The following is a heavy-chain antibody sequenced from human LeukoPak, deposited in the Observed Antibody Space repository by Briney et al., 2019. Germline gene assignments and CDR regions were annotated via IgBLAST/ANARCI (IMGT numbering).Heavy chain of an antibody. V-gene: IGHV3-7*01. CDR2: IKQDGSEK. D-gene: IGHD5-18*01. CDR1: GFTFSSYW. Sequence: GGSLRLSCAASGFTFSSYWMSWVRQAPGKGLEWVANIKQDGSEKQYVDSVKGRFAISRDNAENSLYLQMNSLKAEDTAVYYCARESVQLWLYVFDYWGQGSLVTVPS. J-gene: IGHJ4*02. CDR3: ARESVQLWLYVFDY.